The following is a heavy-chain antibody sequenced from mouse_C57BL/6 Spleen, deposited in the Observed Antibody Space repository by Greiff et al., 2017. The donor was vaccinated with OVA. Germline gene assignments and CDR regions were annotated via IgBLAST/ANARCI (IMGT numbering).Heavy chain of an antibody. Sequence: VQLQQPGAELVKPGASVKMSCKASGYTFTSYWITWVKQRPGQGLEWIGDIYPGSGSTNYNEKFKSKATLTVDTSSSTAYMQLSSLTSEDSAVYYCAFYYGYDEKVAWFAYWGQGTLVTVSA. CDR3: AFYYGYDEKVAWFAY. J-gene: IGHJ3*01. D-gene: IGHD2-2*01. CDR1: GYTFTSYW. CDR2: IYPGSGST. V-gene: IGHV1-55*01.